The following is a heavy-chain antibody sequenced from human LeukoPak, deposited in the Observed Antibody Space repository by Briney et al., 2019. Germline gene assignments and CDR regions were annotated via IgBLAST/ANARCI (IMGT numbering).Heavy chain of an antibody. D-gene: IGHD4-17*01. V-gene: IGHV3-23*01. CDR3: ARDTVTPDYYYYGMDV. Sequence: GGSLRLSCAASGFTFSSSAMSWVRQAPGKGLEWVSAISNNGGYTYYADSVQGRFTISRDNSKSTLCLQMNSLRAEDTAVYYCARDTVTPDYYYYGMDVWGQGTTVTVSS. CDR2: ISNNGGYT. CDR1: GFTFSSSA. J-gene: IGHJ6*02.